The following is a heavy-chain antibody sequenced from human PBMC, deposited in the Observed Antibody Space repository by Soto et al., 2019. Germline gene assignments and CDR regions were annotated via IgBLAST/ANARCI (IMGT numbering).Heavy chain of an antibody. CDR1: GFTFSSYA. D-gene: IGHD6-13*01. CDR2: ISGSGGRT. Sequence: GGSLRLSCAASGFTFSSYAMSWVRQAPGKGLEWVATISGSGGRTFYADSVKGRFTISRDNSKNTLYLQMNSLRAEDTAVYYCARGYGSSYYWGQGTLVTVSS. V-gene: IGHV3-23*01. J-gene: IGHJ4*02. CDR3: ARGYGSSYY.